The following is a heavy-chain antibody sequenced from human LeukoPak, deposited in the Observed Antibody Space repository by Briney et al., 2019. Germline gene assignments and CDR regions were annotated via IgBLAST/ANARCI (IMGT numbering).Heavy chain of an antibody. CDR1: GFTFSSYW. D-gene: IGHD2-2*01. V-gene: IGHV3-74*01. CDR3: ARESCSSTSCYVDY. CDR2: INSDGSST. J-gene: IGHJ4*02. Sequence: GGSLRLSCAASGFTFSSYWMHWVRHAPGKGLVWVSRINSDGSSTSYADSVKGRFTISRDNAKNTLYLQMNNLRAEDTAVYYCARESCSSTSCYVDYWGQGTLVTVSS.